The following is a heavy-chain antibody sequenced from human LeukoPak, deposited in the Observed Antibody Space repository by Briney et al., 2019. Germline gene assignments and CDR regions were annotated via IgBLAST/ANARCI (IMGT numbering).Heavy chain of an antibody. CDR1: GYTFTGYY. J-gene: IGHJ6*03. CDR2: INPNSGGT. D-gene: IGHD5-24*01. V-gene: IGHV1-2*02. CDR3: ARDGYITVKYYYYYMDV. Sequence: GASVKVSCKASGYTFTGYYVHWVRQAPGQGLEWMGWINPNSGGTNYAQKFQGRVTMTRDTSISTAYRELSRLRSDDTAVYYCARDGYITVKYYYYYMDVWGKGTTVTVSS.